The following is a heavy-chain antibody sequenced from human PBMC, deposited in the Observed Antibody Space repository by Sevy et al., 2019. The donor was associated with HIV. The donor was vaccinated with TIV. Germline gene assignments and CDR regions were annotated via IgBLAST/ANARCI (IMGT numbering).Heavy chain of an antibody. CDR1: GFTFSSYS. Sequence: GGSLRLSCAASGFTFSSYSMNWVRQAPGKGLEWVSSISSSSSYIYYAHSVKGRFTISRENAKNSLYLQMNSLRAEDTAVYYCARDDQAGQFDYWGQGTLVTVSS. D-gene: IGHD6-19*01. CDR2: ISSSSSYI. V-gene: IGHV3-21*01. CDR3: ARDDQAGQFDY. J-gene: IGHJ4*02.